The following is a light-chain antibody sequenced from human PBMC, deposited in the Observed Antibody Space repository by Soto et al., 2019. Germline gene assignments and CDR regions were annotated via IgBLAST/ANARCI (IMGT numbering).Light chain of an antibody. Sequence: EIVLTQSPGTLSLSPGERATLSCRASQSVSSSYLTWYQQKPGQAPRLLIYGASSKENGLPYRFSGSGSGTEFTLTISRLEPDDFAVYYCQQYGSSPRTFGQGTKVEIK. V-gene: IGKV3-20*01. CDR1: QSVSSSY. CDR3: QQYGSSPRT. CDR2: GAS. J-gene: IGKJ1*01.